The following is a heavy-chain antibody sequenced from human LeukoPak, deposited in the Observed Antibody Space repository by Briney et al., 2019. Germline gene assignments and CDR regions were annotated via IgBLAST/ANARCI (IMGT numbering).Heavy chain of an antibody. V-gene: IGHV3-7*01. CDR2: IKKDGGDK. Sequence: GGSLRLSCATSGFAFSDYWMSWVRQAPGKGLEWVANIKKDGGDKYYVDSVKGRFTVSRDNAKNSLYLQMTRLRVDDTGVYYCLQYTAGTTWGQGTLVTVPS. CDR1: GFAFSDYW. J-gene: IGHJ5*02. D-gene: IGHD3-10*01. CDR3: LQYTAGTT.